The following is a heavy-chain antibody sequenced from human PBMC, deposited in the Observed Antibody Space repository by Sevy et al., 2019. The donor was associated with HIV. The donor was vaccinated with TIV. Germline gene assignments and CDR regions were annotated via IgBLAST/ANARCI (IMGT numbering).Heavy chain of an antibody. CDR1: QFTFSNYQ. V-gene: IGHV3-48*03. J-gene: IGHJ4*02. CDR2: ISSSGDTI. Sequence: GGSLRLSCAASQFTFSNYQMNWVRQAPGKGLEWVSYISSSGDTIYYADSLKGRFTISRDNAKNSLYLQMSSLRAEDTAVYYCARDNLLPVMVSMVRGALSYYFDYWGQGTLVTVSS. D-gene: IGHD3-10*01. CDR3: ARDNLLPVMVSMVRGALSYYFDY.